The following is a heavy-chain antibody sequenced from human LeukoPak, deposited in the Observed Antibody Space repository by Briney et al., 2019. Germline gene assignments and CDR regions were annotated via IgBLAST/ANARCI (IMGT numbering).Heavy chain of an antibody. V-gene: IGHV4-34*01. Sequence: PSETLSLTCAVYGGSFSGYYWSWIRQPPGRGLEWIGEVNHSGSTNYNPSLKSRVTLSVDTSKNQFSLKLGSVTAADTAVYYCARHNAGTTTYSYYYMDVWGKGTTVTVSS. CDR2: VNHSGST. J-gene: IGHJ6*03. D-gene: IGHD1-7*01. CDR3: ARHNAGTTTYSYYYMDV. CDR1: GGSFSGYY.